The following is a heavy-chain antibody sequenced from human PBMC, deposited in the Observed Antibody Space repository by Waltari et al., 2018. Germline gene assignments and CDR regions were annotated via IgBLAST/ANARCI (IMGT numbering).Heavy chain of an antibody. Sequence: QVQLVESGGGVVQPGRSLRLSCAASGFTFSSYGMHWVRQAPGKGLEWVAVISYDGSNKYYADSVKGRFTISRDNTKNTLYLQMNSLRADDTAVYYCAKDRAAAGREDFDYWGQGTLVTVSS. CDR1: GFTFSSYG. J-gene: IGHJ4*02. D-gene: IGHD6-13*01. V-gene: IGHV3-30*18. CDR2: ISYDGSNK. CDR3: AKDRAAAGREDFDY.